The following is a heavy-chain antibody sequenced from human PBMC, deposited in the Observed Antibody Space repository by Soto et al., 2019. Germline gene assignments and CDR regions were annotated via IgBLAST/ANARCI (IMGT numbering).Heavy chain of an antibody. V-gene: IGHV4-30-4*01. CDR2: IYYSGRT. D-gene: IGHD6-19*01. J-gene: IGHJ5*02. CDR1: GGSISSGDYY. CDR3: ASCSGWYDWFDP. Sequence: QVQLQESGPGLVKPSQTLSLTCTVSGGSISSGDYYWSWIRQPPGKGLEWIGYIYYSGRTYYNPYLKSRVTISVDTSKNQFSLKLSSVTAADTAVYYCASCSGWYDWFDPWGQGTLVTVSS.